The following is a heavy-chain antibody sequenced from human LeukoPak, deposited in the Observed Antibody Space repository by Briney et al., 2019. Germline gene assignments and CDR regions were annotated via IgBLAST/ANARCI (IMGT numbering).Heavy chain of an antibody. J-gene: IGHJ4*02. CDR1: GFTFSSYW. Sequence: GGSLRLSCAASGFTFSSYWMSWVRQAPGKGLERVANIKQDGSEKYYVDSVKGRFTISRDNAKNSLYLQMNSLRAEDTAVYYCARSYDYVWGSYRYPFDYWGQGTLVTVSS. CDR2: IKQDGSEK. V-gene: IGHV3-7*03. D-gene: IGHD3-16*02. CDR3: ARSYDYVWGSYRYPFDY.